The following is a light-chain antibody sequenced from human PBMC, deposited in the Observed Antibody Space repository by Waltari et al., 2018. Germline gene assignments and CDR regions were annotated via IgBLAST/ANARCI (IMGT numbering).Light chain of an antibody. J-gene: IGKJ1*01. V-gene: IGKV1-5*03. CDR1: QSVNSW. CDR2: KAS. CDR3: QQYDSYWT. Sequence: DIQMTQSPSTLSASVGDRAPTTSRASQSVNSWVAWYQQKPRKAPKLLIFKASNLESGVPSRFSGSGSGTEFTLTISSLQPDDFATYHCQQYDSYWTFGQGTKVEIK.